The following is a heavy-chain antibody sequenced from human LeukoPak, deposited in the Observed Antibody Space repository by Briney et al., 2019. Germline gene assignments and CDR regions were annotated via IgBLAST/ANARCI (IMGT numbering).Heavy chain of an antibody. V-gene: IGHV4-39*01. CDR2: IYYSGST. J-gene: IGHJ6*02. CDR1: GGSISSSSYY. CDR3: ARHQYYDFWSGYYDAYYYGMDV. D-gene: IGHD3-3*01. Sequence: SETLSLTCTVSGGSISSSSYYWGWIRQPPGKGLEWIGSIYYSGSTYYNPSLKSRVTISVDTSKNQFSLKLSSVTAADTAVYYCARHQYYDFWSGYYDAYYYGMDVWGQGTTVTVSS.